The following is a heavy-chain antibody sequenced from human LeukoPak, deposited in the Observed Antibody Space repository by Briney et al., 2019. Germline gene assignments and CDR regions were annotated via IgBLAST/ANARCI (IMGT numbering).Heavy chain of an antibody. Sequence: SETLSLTCAVYGGSFSGYYWSWIRQPPGKGLEWIGEINHSGSTNYNPSLKSRVTISVDTSKNQFSLKLSSVTAADTAVYYCARAGGYSSGGSCYYYYYYYMDVWGKGTTVTVSS. V-gene: IGHV4-34*01. CDR2: INHSGST. J-gene: IGHJ6*03. CDR3: ARAGGYSSGGSCYYYYYYYMDV. D-gene: IGHD2-15*01. CDR1: GGSFSGYY.